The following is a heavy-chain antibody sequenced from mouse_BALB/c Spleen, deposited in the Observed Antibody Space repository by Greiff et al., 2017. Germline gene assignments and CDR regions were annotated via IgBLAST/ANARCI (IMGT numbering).Heavy chain of an antibody. J-gene: IGHJ4*01. CDR1: GFTFSSFG. CDR3: ARWGGHYAMDY. V-gene: IGHV5-17*02. Sequence: EVKLMESGGGLVQPGGSRKLSCAASGFTFSSFGMHWVRQAPEKGLEWVAYISSGSSTIYYADTVKGRFTISRDNPKNTLFLQMTSLRSEDTAMYCWARWGGHYAMDYWGQGTSVTVST. CDR2: ISSGSSTI.